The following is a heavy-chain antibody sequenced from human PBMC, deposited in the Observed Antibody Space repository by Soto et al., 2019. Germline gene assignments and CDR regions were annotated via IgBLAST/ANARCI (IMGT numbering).Heavy chain of an antibody. J-gene: IGHJ4*01. D-gene: IGHD3-10*01. V-gene: IGHV3-23*01. Sequence: GGSLRLSCVASGFSFSSYAMGWVRQAPGKGLEWVSSLSSGSDYIYYADSVRGRFSISRQNSENTLYLQMNSLRAEDTAVYYCAKGRKASGSFSCFDYCGHGTLVTVSS. CDR2: LSSGSDYI. CDR1: GFSFSSYA. CDR3: AKGRKASGSFSCFDY.